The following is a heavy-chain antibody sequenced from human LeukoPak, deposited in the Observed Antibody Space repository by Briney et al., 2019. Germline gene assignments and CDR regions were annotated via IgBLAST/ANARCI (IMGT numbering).Heavy chain of an antibody. CDR2: IYYSGST. D-gene: IGHD3-16*01. J-gene: IGHJ5*02. Sequence: SETLSLTCTVSGGSISSSSYYWGWIRQPPGKGLEWIGSIYYSGSTYYNPSLKSRVTISVDTSKNQFSLKLSPVTAADTAVYYCARSLRATNWFDPWGQRTLVTVSS. CDR3: ARSLRATNWFDP. V-gene: IGHV4-39*01. CDR1: GGSISSSSYY.